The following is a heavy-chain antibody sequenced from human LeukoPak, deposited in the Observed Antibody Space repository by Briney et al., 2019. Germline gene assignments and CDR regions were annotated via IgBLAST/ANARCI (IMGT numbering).Heavy chain of an antibody. CDR1: GFTFSSSA. D-gene: IGHD6-19*01. CDR2: ISGSGGGT. Sequence: GGSLRLSCTASGFTFSSSAMSWVRQPPGKGLEWVSAISGSGGGTYYADSVRGRFTISRDNSKNTLYLQMNSLRAEDTAVYYCAKQPSALAGTYDYWGQGTLVTVSS. CDR3: AKQPSALAGTYDY. J-gene: IGHJ4*02. V-gene: IGHV3-23*01.